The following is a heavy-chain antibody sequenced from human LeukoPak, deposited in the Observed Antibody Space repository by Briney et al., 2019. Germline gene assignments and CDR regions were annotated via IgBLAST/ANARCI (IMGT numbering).Heavy chain of an antibody. D-gene: IGHD3-22*01. J-gene: IGHJ4*02. CDR1: GGSISSYY. V-gene: IGHV4-59*01. Sequence: SETLSLTCTVSGGSISSYYWSWIRQPPGKGLEWIGYIYYSGSTNYNPSLKSRVTISVDTSKSQFSLKLSSVTAADTAVYYCARHYYYDSSGYYYLYYFDYWGQGTLVAVSS. CDR3: ARHYYYDSSGYYYLYYFDY. CDR2: IYYSGST.